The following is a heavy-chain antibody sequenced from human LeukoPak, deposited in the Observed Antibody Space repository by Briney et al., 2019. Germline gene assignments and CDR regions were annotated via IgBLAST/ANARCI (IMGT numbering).Heavy chain of an antibody. CDR3: ARGQRVTPLGY. J-gene: IGHJ4*02. Sequence: PTETLSLTCTVSGGSISSYYWSWIRQPPGKGLEWIGYIYYSGSTNYNPSLKSRVTISVDTSKNQFSLKLSSVTAADTAVYYCARGQRVTPLGYWGQGTLVTVSS. CDR1: GGSISSYY. V-gene: IGHV4-59*08. CDR2: IYYSGST. D-gene: IGHD4-23*01.